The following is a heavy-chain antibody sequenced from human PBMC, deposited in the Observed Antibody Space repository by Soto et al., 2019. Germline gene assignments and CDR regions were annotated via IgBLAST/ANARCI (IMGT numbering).Heavy chain of an antibody. CDR1: GGPFSSYA. V-gene: IGHV1-69*01. J-gene: IGHJ6*02. Sequence: VRVCCTASGGPFSSYAIIWVRQSTGQGLEWMGGIIPIFGTANYAQKFQCRVTITADESTSTAYMELSSLRSEDTAVYYCARLVYSRSYEAQYYYGMDVSGQPITVTFSS. CDR2: IIPIFGTA. CDR3: ARLVYSRSYEAQYYYGMDV. D-gene: IGHD1-26*01.